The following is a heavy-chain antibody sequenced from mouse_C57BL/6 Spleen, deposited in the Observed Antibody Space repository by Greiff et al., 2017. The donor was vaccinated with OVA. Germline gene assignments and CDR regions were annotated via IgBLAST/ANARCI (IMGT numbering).Heavy chain of an antibody. J-gene: IGHJ4*01. CDR1: GYTFTSYW. Sequence: QVQLQQPGAELVRPGSSVKLSCKASGYTFTSYWMDWVKQRPGQGLEWIGNIYPSDSETHYNQKFKDKATLTVDESSSTAYMQLSSLTSEDSAVYYCAFFYSNYAMDYWGQGTSVTVSS. CDR3: AFFYSNYAMDY. V-gene: IGHV1-61*01. CDR2: IYPSDSET. D-gene: IGHD2-5*01.